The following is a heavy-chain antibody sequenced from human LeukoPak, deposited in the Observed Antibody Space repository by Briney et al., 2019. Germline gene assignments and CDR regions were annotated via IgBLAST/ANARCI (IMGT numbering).Heavy chain of an antibody. V-gene: IGHV1-2*02. J-gene: IGHJ4*02. CDR3: ARDLESPEYYFDY. CDR2: INPNSGGT. Sequence: GASVKVSCKASGYTFTGYYMHWVRQAPGQGLEWMGWINPNSGGTNYAQKFQGRVTMTRDTSISTAYMELSRLRSDDTAVYYCARDLESPEYYFDYWGQGTLVTVSS. CDR1: GYTFTGYY.